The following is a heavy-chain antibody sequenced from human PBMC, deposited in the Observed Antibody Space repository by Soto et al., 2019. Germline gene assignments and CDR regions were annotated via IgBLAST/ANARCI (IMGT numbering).Heavy chain of an antibody. Sequence: QVQLQESGPGLVKPSRTLSLTCTVSGASFSSGGYYWSWIRQHPGKGLEWIGYICYSGSTYYNPSLKSRVTISVDTSKNQFSLKLSSVTAADTAVYYCANTPEGSRRGVFDYWGQGTLVTVSS. J-gene: IGHJ4*02. CDR1: GASFSSGGYY. CDR2: ICYSGST. CDR3: ANTPEGSRRGVFDY. V-gene: IGHV4-31*03. D-gene: IGHD3-10*01.